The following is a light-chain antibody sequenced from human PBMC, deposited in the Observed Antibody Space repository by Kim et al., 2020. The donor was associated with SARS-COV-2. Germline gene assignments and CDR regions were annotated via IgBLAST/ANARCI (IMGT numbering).Light chain of an antibody. Sequence: LPLSPWERATLSCRASQSVGNYLAWYQQKPGQAPRLLISDASNRATDIPARFSGSGSGTDFTLTISSLEPEDFAVYYCQQRSNWYTFGQGTKLEIK. CDR1: QSVGNY. J-gene: IGKJ2*01. CDR3: QQRSNWYT. V-gene: IGKV3-11*01. CDR2: DAS.